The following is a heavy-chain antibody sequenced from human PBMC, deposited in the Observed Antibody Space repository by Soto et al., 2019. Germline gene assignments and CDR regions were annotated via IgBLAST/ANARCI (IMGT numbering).Heavy chain of an antibody. V-gene: IGHV4-59*02. CDR1: GDSVTFYY. CDR3: ARHRTYGAGSFSPFYFDS. D-gene: IGHD3-10*01. Sequence: QVQLQESGPGVVKPSDTLSLTCTVSGDSVTFYYWSWIRQPPGKGLEWIGYVHHTDFDDYKSSLXXXXXXXXXXXXXXXXXXXXXXXXXDTAVYFCARHRTYGAGSFSPFYFDSWGQGTLXTVSS. J-gene: IGHJ4*02. CDR2: VHHTDFD.